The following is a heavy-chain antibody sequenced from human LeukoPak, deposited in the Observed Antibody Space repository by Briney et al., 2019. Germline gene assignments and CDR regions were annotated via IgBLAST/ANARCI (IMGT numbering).Heavy chain of an antibody. D-gene: IGHD1-26*01. J-gene: IGHJ6*03. Sequence: ASVKVSCKSSGYTFTSYAMNWVRQAPGQGLEWMGWINTNTGNPTYAQGFTGRFVFSLDTSVSTAYLQISSLKAEDTAVYYCARGWPVQGARYYYYYMDVWGKGTTVTVSS. CDR1: GYTFTSYA. CDR2: INTNTGNP. CDR3: ARGWPVQGARYYYYYMDV. V-gene: IGHV7-4-1*02.